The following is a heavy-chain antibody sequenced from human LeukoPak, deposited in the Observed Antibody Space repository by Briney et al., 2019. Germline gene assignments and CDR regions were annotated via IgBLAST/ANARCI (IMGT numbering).Heavy chain of an antibody. Sequence: GGSLRLSCAASGFTFSTHAMHWVRQAPGKGLEWVAAISFDGDNKYYADSVKGRFIISRDNSKNTLYLQMNSLRAEDTAIYYCAKGPWDLPHAFDIWGLGTMVTVSS. D-gene: IGHD1-26*01. CDR2: ISFDGDNK. V-gene: IGHV3-30*04. J-gene: IGHJ3*02. CDR3: AKGPWDLPHAFDI. CDR1: GFTFSTHA.